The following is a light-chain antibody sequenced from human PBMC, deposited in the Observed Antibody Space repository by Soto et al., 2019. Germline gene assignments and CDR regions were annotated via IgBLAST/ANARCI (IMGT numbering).Light chain of an antibody. J-gene: IGKJ1*01. CDR2: WAS. V-gene: IGKV4-1*01. Sequence: DIVMTQSPDSLTVSLGERAAINCKSIHSVLYSSNNKNYLAWYQQKPGQPPKLLIYWASTRESGLPDRFSGSGSGTDFPLTISRLHAEDVAVYYCQQYYSTPSPFGQGTKVEIK. CDR1: HSVLYSSNNKNY. CDR3: QQYYSTPSP.